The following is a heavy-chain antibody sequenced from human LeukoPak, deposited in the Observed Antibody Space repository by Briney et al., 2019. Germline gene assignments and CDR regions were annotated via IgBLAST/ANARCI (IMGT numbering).Heavy chain of an antibody. J-gene: IGHJ6*03. CDR2: INHSGST. CDR1: GGSFSGYY. V-gene: IGHV4-34*01. CDR3: AARRYYMDV. Sequence: SETLSLTCAVYGGSFSGYYWSWIRQPPGKGLEWIGEINHSGSTNYNPSLKSRVTISVDTSKNQFSLELSSVTAADTAVYYCAARRYYMDVWGKGTTVTVSS.